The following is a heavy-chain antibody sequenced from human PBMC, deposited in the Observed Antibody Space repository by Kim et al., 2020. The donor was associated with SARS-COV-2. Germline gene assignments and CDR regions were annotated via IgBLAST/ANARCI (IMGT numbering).Heavy chain of an antibody. Sequence: SETLSLTCTVSGGSISSYYWSWIRQPPGKGLEWIGYIYYSGSTNYNPSHKSRVTISVDTYTNHFSLKLISVTAADAAVCYCARDERDISCWANWFDPWGQETWSPSPQ. CDR2: IYYSGST. J-gene: IGHJ5*02. CDR3: ARDERDISCWANWFDP. V-gene: IGHV4-59*13. D-gene: IGHD6-19*01. CDR1: GGSISSYY.